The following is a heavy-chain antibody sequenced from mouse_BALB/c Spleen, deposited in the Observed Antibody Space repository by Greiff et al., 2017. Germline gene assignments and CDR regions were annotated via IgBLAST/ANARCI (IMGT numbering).Heavy chain of an antibody. J-gene: IGHJ2*01. V-gene: IGHV5-9-3*01. CDR1: GFTFSSYA. D-gene: IGHD1-2*01. CDR3: ARHGATAFDY. CDR2: ISSGGSYT. Sequence: HLVESGGGLVKPGGSLKLSCAASGFTFSSYAMSWVRQTPEKRLEWVATISSGGSYTYYPDSVKGRFTISRDNAKNTLYLQMSSLRSEDTAMYYCARHGATAFDYWGQGTTLTVSS.